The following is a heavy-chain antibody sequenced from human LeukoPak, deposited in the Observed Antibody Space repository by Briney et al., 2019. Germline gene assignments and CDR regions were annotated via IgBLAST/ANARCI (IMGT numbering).Heavy chain of an antibody. CDR2: ISSSSSTI. V-gene: IGHV3-48*01. CDR3: AREGEADAFDI. CDR1: GFTFSSYS. Sequence: PGGSLRLSCAASGFTFSSYSMNWVRQAPGRGLEWVSYISSSSSTIYYADSVKGRFTISRDNAKNSLYLQMNSLRAEDTAVYYCAREGEADAFDIWGQGTMVTVSS. J-gene: IGHJ3*02.